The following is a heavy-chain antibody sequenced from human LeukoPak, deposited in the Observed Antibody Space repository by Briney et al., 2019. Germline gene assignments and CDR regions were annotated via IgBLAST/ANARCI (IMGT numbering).Heavy chain of an antibody. CDR2: INHSGST. CDR3: ARAGGSSSPIRI. V-gene: IGHV4-34*01. J-gene: IGHJ4*02. D-gene: IGHD6-6*01. Sequence: PSETLSLTCAVYGGSFSGYYWSWIRQPPGKGLEWIGEINHSGSTNYNPSLKSRVTISVDTSKNQFSLKLSSVTAADTAVYYCARAGGSSSPIRIWGQGTLVTVSS. CDR1: GGSFSGYY.